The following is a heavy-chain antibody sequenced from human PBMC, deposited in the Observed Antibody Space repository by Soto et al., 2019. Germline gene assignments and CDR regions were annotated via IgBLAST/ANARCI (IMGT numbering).Heavy chain of an antibody. Sequence: QVQLQPWGAGLLKPSETLSLTCAVYGGSLSHYYWSWIRQSPGKGLERIGEINHSGSTNYNPSLKSRVTISVETSKDQFALKLRYVPAADTAGYYCVREGYYDVWGYYYGMDVWGQGTTVTVSS. V-gene: IGHV4-34*01. J-gene: IGHJ6*02. CDR2: INHSGST. D-gene: IGHD3-3*01. CDR3: VREGYYDVWGYYYGMDV. CDR1: GGSLSHYY.